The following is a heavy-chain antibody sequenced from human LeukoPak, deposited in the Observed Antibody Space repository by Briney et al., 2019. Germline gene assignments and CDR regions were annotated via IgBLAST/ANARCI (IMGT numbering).Heavy chain of an antibody. CDR3: ARVSLVAGAFDI. Sequence: ASVKVSCKASGGTFSSYAISWVRQAPGQGLEWMGWISAYNGNTNYAQKLQGRVTMTTDTSTSTAYMELRSLRSDDTAAYYCARVSLVAGAFDIWGQGTMVTVSS. CDR1: GGTFSSYA. CDR2: ISAYNGNT. J-gene: IGHJ3*02. V-gene: IGHV1-18*01. D-gene: IGHD2-15*01.